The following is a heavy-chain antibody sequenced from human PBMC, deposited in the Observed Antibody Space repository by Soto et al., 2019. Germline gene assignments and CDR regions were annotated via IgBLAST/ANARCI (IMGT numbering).Heavy chain of an antibody. D-gene: IGHD2-15*01. Sequence: GGSRILSCTASVFAFKSYWLHGFLQAPGKGLVWVSFINIDGSSTSYADSVKGRFTISRDNAKNTLYLQMNSLRAEDTAVYYCARDSGERASLVFDSWGHGTLVTVSS. CDR1: VFAFKSYW. CDR3: ARDSGERASLVFDS. J-gene: IGHJ4*01. V-gene: IGHV3-74*01. CDR2: INIDGSST.